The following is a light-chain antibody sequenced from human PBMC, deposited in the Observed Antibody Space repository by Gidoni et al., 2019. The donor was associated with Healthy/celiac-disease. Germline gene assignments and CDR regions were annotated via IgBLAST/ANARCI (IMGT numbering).Light chain of an antibody. V-gene: IGKV1-39*01. Sequence: DIQMTQSPSSLSASVGDRVTITCRASQSISSYLNWYQQKPGKAPELLIYAASSLQSGVPSRFSGSGSGTDFTLTISSLQPEDFATYYCKQSYSTLLTFGGGTKVEIK. J-gene: IGKJ4*01. CDR3: KQSYSTLLT. CDR1: QSISSY. CDR2: AAS.